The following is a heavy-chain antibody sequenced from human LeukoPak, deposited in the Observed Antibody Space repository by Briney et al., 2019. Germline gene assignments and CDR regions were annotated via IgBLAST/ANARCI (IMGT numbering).Heavy chain of an antibody. V-gene: IGHV3-30*02. Sequence: GGSLRLSCAASGFTFRNYGMHWVRQAPGKGLEWVAFIRYDGSNKYYADSVKGRFTISRDNSKNTLYLQMNSLRAEDTAVYYCAKDFLSYYYDSSGYWAAFDIWGQGTMVTVSS. CDR1: GFTFRNYG. D-gene: IGHD3-22*01. CDR3: AKDFLSYYYDSSGYWAAFDI. J-gene: IGHJ3*02. CDR2: IRYDGSNK.